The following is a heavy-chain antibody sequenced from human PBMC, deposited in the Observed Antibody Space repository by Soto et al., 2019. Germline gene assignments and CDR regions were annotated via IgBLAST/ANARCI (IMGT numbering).Heavy chain of an antibody. CDR3: AKGEAGWKSYWYFDL. Sequence: GGSLRLSCAASGFTFSSYAMSWVRQAPGKGLEWVSVISGSGGSTYYADSVKGRFTISRDNSKNTLFLQMNSLRAEDTAVYYCAKGEAGWKSYWYFDLWGRGTLVTVSS. V-gene: IGHV3-23*01. J-gene: IGHJ2*01. D-gene: IGHD1-1*01. CDR1: GFTFSSYA. CDR2: ISGSGGST.